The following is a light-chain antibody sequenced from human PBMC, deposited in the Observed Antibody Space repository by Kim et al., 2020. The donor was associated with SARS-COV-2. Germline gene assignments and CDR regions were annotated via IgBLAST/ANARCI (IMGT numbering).Light chain of an antibody. J-gene: IGKJ1*01. CDR2: DAS. V-gene: IGKV3-11*01. Sequence: EIVLTQSPATLSLSPGERATLSCRASQSVSSYLAWYQQKPGQAPRLLIYDASNRATGIPARFSGSGSGTDFTLTISSLESEDFAVYYCQQISDWPWTFGQGTKVDIK. CDR1: QSVSSY. CDR3: QQISDWPWT.